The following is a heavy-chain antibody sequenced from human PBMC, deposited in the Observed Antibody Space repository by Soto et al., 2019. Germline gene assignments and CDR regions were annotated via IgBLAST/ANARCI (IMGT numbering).Heavy chain of an antibody. Sequence: PSETLSLTCAVYGGSFSGYYWSWIRQPPGKGLEWIGEINHSGSTNYNPSLKSRVTISVDTSKNQFSLKLSSVTAADTAVYYCASIGHLTYYDFWSGYREEAVRDYGMDVWGQGTTVTVS. D-gene: IGHD3-3*01. J-gene: IGHJ6*02. CDR1: GGSFSGYY. CDR2: INHSGST. CDR3: ASIGHLTYYDFWSGYREEAVRDYGMDV. V-gene: IGHV4-34*01.